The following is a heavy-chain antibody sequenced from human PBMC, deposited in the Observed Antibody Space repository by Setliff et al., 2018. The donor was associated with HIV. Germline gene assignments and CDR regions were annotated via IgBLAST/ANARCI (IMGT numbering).Heavy chain of an antibody. D-gene: IGHD1-26*01. Sequence: GGTLRLSCAASGLTDTYNYMSWVRQAAGKGLEWVSVIYAGGSTYYASSVDGRFSISRDNSKNTLYLQMNSLRAEDTAVYYCSKIKATGVDDAFDIWGQGTMVTVSS. CDR2: IYAGGST. CDR3: SKIKATGVDDAFDI. CDR1: GLTDTYNY. V-gene: IGHV3-53*01. J-gene: IGHJ3*02.